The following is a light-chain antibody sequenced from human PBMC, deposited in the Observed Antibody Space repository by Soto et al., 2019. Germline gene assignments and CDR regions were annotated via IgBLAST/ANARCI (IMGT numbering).Light chain of an antibody. CDR1: QSVSNN. Sequence: EIVMTQSPATLSVSPGERATLSCRASQSVSNNLAWYRWKPGQAPRLLIYGASTRATDTPARFSGSGSGTEFTLTISSLQSEDFAVYYCQQYNNWPPMYTFGQGTKLEIK. J-gene: IGKJ2*01. CDR3: QQYNNWPPMYT. V-gene: IGKV3-15*01. CDR2: GAS.